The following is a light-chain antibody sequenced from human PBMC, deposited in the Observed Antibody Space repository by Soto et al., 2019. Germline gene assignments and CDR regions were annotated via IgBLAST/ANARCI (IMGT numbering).Light chain of an antibody. Sequence: QSVLTQPASVSGSPGQSITISCTGTNSDLGSYNFVSWFQQHPGKAPKMIIYEVTKRPSGVSNRFSGSKSDNTASLTISGLQAEEEGDYYCCSYEGNSTLLFGSGTKVTVL. J-gene: IGLJ1*01. CDR2: EVT. CDR1: NSDLGSYNF. V-gene: IGLV2-23*02. CDR3: CSYEGNSTLL.